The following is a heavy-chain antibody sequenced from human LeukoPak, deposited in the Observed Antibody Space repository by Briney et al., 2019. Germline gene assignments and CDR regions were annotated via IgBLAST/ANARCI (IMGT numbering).Heavy chain of an antibody. CDR1: GFTFSSYG. Sequence: GSLRLSCAASGFTFSSYGMHWVRQAPGKGLEWVAFIRFDGSNKYYADSVKGRFTISRDNSKNTLYLQMNSLRAEDTAVYYCAKSALICRPTYYFDYWGQGTLVTVSS. CDR3: AKSALICRPTYYFDY. V-gene: IGHV3-30*02. CDR2: IRFDGSNK. J-gene: IGHJ4*02.